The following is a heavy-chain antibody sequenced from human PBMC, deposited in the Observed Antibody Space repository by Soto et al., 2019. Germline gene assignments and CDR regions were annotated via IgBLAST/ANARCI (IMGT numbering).Heavy chain of an antibody. D-gene: IGHD3-16*01. CDR3: ARELMGGHYYYGMDV. Sequence: SVKVSCTASGGTFSSYAISWVRQAPGQGLEWMGGIIPIFGTANYAQKFQGRVTITADKSTSTAYMELSSLRSEDTAVYYCARELMGGHYYYGMDVWGQAYKVSVYS. CDR1: GGTFSSYA. V-gene: IGHV1-69*06. CDR2: IIPIFGTA. J-gene: IGHJ6*02.